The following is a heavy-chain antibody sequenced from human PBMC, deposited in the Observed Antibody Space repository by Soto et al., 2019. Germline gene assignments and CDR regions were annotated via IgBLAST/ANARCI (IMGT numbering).Heavy chain of an antibody. Sequence: GGSLRLSCAASGFTFSTYAMHWVRQAPGKGLEWVSPITDRSDYIYYADSLKGRFTISRDNAKNSLYLQMNSLRAEDTAVYYCARRGAGYCVSIICYPSPTIGYGMDVVGQETTVTFSS. CDR3: ARRGAGYCVSIICYPSPTIGYGMDV. CDR2: ITDRSDYI. J-gene: IGHJ6*02. CDR1: GFTFSTYA. V-gene: IGHV3-21*01. D-gene: IGHD2-2*01.